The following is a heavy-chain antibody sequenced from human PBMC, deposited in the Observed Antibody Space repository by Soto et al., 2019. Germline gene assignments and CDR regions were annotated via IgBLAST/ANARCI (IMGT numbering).Heavy chain of an antibody. D-gene: IGHD3-10*01. CDR3: ARVVLLWFGELNYFDY. V-gene: IGHV5-51*01. CDR2: IYPGDSDT. J-gene: IGHJ4*02. CDR1: GYSFTSYW. Sequence: GESLKISCKGSGYSFTSYWIGWVRQMPGKGLEWMGIIYPGDSDTRYSPSFQGQVTISADKSISTAYLQWSSLKASDTAMYYCARVVLLWFGELNYFDYWGQGTLVTVSS.